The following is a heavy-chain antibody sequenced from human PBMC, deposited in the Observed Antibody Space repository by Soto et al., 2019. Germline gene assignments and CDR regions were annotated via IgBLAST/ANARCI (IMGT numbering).Heavy chain of an antibody. CDR2: INHSGSS. CDR1: GGSFSGYY. D-gene: IGHD3-10*01. V-gene: IGHV4-34*01. CDR3: ARSRALVRGLIGLSPAY. Sequence: QVQLQQWGAGLLKPSETLSLTCAVYGGSFSGYYWSWIRQPPGKGLEWIGEINHSGSSNYNPSLHNRVSISEGTSKNQFSQKRSSGTAADTTVYYCARSRALVRGLIGLSPAYWGQGTLVTVSS. J-gene: IGHJ4*02.